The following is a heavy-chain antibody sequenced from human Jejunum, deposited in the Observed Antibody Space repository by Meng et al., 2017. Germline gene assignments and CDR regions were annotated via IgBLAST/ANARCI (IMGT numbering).Heavy chain of an antibody. CDR1: GFTLSSYG. Sequence: GESLKISCAVSGFTLSSYGMTWVRQAPGKGLDWVSLISGSGESTLYADSVKGRFTISRDNSKNIMYLQMNNLRGEDTAVYYYANMVSTGCAGHWGQGTLVTVSS. J-gene: IGHJ4*02. D-gene: IGHD2-8*02. CDR2: ISGSGEST. V-gene: IGHV3-23*01. CDR3: ANMVSTGCAGH.